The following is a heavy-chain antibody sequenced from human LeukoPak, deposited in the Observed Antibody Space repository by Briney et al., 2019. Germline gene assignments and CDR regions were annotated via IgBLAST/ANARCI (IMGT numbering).Heavy chain of an antibody. V-gene: IGHV3-74*03. Sequence: PGGSLRLSCAASGFTFSSYWMHWVRQVPGKGMGWVSRINTDGSRTMYADSVRGRFTISRDNSKHTLYLQMNSLRAEDTAVYYCARSTGGSYYHWGQGTLVTVSS. D-gene: IGHD1-26*01. J-gene: IGHJ5*02. CDR3: ARSTGGSYYH. CDR2: INTDGSRT. CDR1: GFTFSSYW.